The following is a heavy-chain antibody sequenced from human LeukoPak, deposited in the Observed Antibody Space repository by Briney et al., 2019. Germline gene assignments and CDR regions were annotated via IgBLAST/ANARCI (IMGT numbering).Heavy chain of an antibody. V-gene: IGHV1-46*01. Sequence: ASVKISCKASGYTVINYYMHWIRQAPGQGLEWVGIINPSGGSTTYSRKFQGRVTMTRDTSTNTIYMQLNSLRPEDTAAYFCARGGFALGVGTTRGLNWFDPWGQGTLVTVSS. J-gene: IGHJ5*02. D-gene: IGHD1-26*01. CDR2: INPSGGST. CDR3: ARGGFALGVGTTRGLNWFDP. CDR1: GYTVINYY.